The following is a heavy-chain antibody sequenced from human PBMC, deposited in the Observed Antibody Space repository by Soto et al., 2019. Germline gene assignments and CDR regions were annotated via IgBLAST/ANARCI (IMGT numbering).Heavy chain of an antibody. CDR2: IYYSGST. D-gene: IGHD4-17*01. CDR3: ARESGHEYGGTQRGLDP. Sequence: SETLALTCAVSVGSVSSGSYYWSWIRQPPGKGLEWIGYIYYSGSTNYNPSLKSRVTISVDTSKNQFSLKLSSVTAADTAVYHCARESGHEYGGTQRGLDPWGQGILVTVS. V-gene: IGHV4-61*01. J-gene: IGHJ5*02. CDR1: VGSVSSGSYY.